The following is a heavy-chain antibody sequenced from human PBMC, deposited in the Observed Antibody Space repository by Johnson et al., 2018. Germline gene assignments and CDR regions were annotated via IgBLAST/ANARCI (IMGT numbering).Heavy chain of an antibody. J-gene: IGHJ3*02. V-gene: IGHV4-31*03. D-gene: IGHD2/OR15-2a*01. CDR3: ARANMAAWIDAFDI. CDR2: IYYSGST. CDR1: GGSISSGGYY. Sequence: QVQLQESGPGLVKPSQTXSLTCTVSGGSISSGGYYWSWIRQHPGKGLAWIGYIYYSGSTYYNPSLQRRVTISVDTSKNQFSRKLSTGTAAGTAVYYCARANMAAWIDAFDIWGQGTMVTVSS.